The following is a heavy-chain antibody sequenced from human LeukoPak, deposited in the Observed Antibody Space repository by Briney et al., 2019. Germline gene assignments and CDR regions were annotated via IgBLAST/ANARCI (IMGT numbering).Heavy chain of an antibody. CDR2: ISSSGSTI. CDR1: GFTFSSYE. CDR3: ARGARGVSGYYFDF. Sequence: PGGSLRLSCAASGFTFSSYEMNWVRQAPGKGLEWVSYISSSGSTIYYADSVKGRFTISRDNAKNSLYLQMNSLRAEDAALYYCARGARGVSGYYFDFWGQGTLVTVSS. J-gene: IGHJ4*02. D-gene: IGHD3-10*01. V-gene: IGHV3-48*03.